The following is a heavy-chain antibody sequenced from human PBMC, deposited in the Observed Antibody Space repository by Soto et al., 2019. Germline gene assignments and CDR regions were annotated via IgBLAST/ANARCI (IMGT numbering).Heavy chain of an antibody. CDR3: ARVRDYGDYLGFDY. J-gene: IGHJ4*02. CDR1: GYTFTSYG. Sequence: VASVKVSCKASGYTFTSYGISWVRQAPGQGLEWMGWISAYNGNTNYAQKLQGRVTTTTDTSTSTAYMELRSLRSDDTAVYYCARVRDYGDYLGFDYWGQGTLVTVSS. D-gene: IGHD4-17*01. CDR2: ISAYNGNT. V-gene: IGHV1-18*01.